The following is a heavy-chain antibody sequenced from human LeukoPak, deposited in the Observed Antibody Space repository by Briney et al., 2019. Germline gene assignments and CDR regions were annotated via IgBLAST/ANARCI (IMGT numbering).Heavy chain of an antibody. D-gene: IGHD3-22*01. Sequence: GGSLRLSCAASGFTFSSYGMSWVRQAPGKGLEWVSYISSSSSTIYYADSVKGRFTISRDNAKNSLYLQMNSLRAEDTAVYYCARDSGYYGVAFDYWGQGTLVTVSS. CDR3: ARDSGYYGVAFDY. CDR1: GFTFSSYG. V-gene: IGHV3-48*01. CDR2: ISSSSSTI. J-gene: IGHJ4*02.